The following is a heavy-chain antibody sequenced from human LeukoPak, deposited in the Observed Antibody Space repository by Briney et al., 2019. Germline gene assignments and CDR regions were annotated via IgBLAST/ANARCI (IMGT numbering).Heavy chain of an antibody. Sequence: ESGPTLVKPTQTLTLTCTFSGFSLSTSGVGVGWIRQPPGKALEGLALIYWNDDNRYSPSLKTRLTITKDTSKNQVVLTMTKMDPVDTATYYCAHYGDYRFLYYFDYWGQGTLFTVSS. CDR1: GFSLSTSGVG. J-gene: IGHJ4*02. CDR2: IYWNDDN. D-gene: IGHD4-17*01. V-gene: IGHV2-5*01. CDR3: AHYGDYRFLYYFDY.